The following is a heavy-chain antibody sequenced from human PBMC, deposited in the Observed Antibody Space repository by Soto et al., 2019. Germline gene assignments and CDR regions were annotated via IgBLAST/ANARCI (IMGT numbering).Heavy chain of an antibody. CDR2: IYYSGST. J-gene: IGHJ4*02. D-gene: IGHD3-3*01. Sequence: SETLSLTCAVFGDSIRNRNYYWGWIRQPPGKGLEWIGSIYYSGSTYYNPSLKSRVTISVDTSKNQFSLKLSSVTAADTAVYYCARHTPAISISDHWGQGTLVTVSS. CDR1: GDSIRNRNYY. CDR3: ARHTPAISISDH. V-gene: IGHV4-39*01.